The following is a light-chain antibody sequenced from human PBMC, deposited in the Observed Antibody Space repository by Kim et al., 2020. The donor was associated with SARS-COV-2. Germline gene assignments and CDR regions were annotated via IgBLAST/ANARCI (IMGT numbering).Light chain of an antibody. J-gene: IGKJ5*01. Sequence: EIVMTQSPATLSVSPGESVTLSCRASQNIRTDLAWYQQKPGQVPRVLIYDASTRAAGIPARFSGSGSGTEFTLTIASLQSEDSAVYYCQQYYYWRAFGQGTRLDIK. CDR1: QNIRTD. CDR3: QQYYYWRA. V-gene: IGKV3-15*01. CDR2: DAS.